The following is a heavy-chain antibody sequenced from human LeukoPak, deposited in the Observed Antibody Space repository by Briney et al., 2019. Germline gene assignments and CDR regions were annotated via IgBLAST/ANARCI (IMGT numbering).Heavy chain of an antibody. J-gene: IGHJ4*02. D-gene: IGHD2-21*02. CDR3: ARRVFGGDCYYDF. Sequence: GGSLRPSCVVSGFTFSDHYMDWVRQVPGKGLEWVGRSLNKANSYTTDYAASVKGRFTISRDDSKNSLYLQMSSLNTEDTAVYYCARRVFGGDCYYDFWGQGALVTVSS. V-gene: IGHV3-72*01. CDR2: SLNKANSYTT. CDR1: GFTFSDHY.